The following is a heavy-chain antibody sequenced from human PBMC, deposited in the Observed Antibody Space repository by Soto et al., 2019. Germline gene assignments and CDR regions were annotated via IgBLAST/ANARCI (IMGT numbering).Heavy chain of an antibody. CDR2: TYYRSRWYS. J-gene: IGHJ6*02. CDR1: GDSVSSSSVA. D-gene: IGHD2-15*01. CDR3: ARSEEDSDYYDYGFDV. V-gene: IGHV6-1*01. Sequence: SQTLSLTCVISGDSVSSSSVAWNWVRQSPSRGLEWLGRTYYRSRWYSDFAVSVRGRIVINADTSKNQFSLQLNSVTPEDTAVYFCARSEEDSDYYDYGFDVWGQGXAVTVYS.